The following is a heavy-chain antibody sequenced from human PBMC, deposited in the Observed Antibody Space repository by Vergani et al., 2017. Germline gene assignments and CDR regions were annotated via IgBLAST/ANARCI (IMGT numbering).Heavy chain of an antibody. CDR2: MNSNSGNT. D-gene: IGHD2-2*01. V-gene: IGHV1-8*01. CDR1: GYPFTSYD. Sequence: QVQLVQSGAEVKKPGASVKVSCKASGYPFTSYDINWVRQATGQGVEWMGWMNSNSGNTGYAQKFQGRVTMTRNTSISTAYMELSSLRSEDTAVYYCARGRKPAAHYYYYYMDVWGKGTTVTVSS. CDR3: ARGRKPAAHYYYYYMDV. J-gene: IGHJ6*03.